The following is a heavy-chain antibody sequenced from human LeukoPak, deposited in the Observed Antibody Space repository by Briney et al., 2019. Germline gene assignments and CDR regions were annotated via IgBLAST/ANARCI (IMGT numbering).Heavy chain of an antibody. CDR1: GFSLSTFV. V-gene: IGHV3-48*01. CDR3: ARVSAFGYYYGMDV. J-gene: IGHJ6*02. CDR2: ISSSSSTI. D-gene: IGHD3-16*01. Sequence: GGSLRLSCAASGFSLSTFVMHWVRQAPGKGLEWVSYISSSSSTIYYADSVKGRFTISRDNAKNSLYLQMNSLRAEDTAVYYCARVSAFGYYYGMDVWGQGTTVTVSS.